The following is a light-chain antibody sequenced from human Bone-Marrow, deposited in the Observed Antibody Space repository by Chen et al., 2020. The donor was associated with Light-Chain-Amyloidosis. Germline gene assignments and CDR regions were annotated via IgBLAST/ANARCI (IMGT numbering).Light chain of an antibody. J-gene: IGLJ3*02. CDR2: ADS. V-gene: IGLV3-21*02. CDR3: QVWDRSSDRPV. CDR1: HIGATS. Sequence: SYVLTKPSSVSAAPGPTATIACGGNHIGATSVHWYQQTPGQAPLLVVYADSDRPSGIPERLSGSNSGNTATLTISRVEAGDEADYYCQVWDRSSDRPVFGGGTKLTVL.